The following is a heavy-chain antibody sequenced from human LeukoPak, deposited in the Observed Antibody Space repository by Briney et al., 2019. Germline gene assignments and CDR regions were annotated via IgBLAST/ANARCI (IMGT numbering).Heavy chain of an antibody. D-gene: IGHD2-2*01. CDR2: IRYDGSNK. V-gene: IGHV3-30*02. CDR3: AKPRYQLPIFDY. J-gene: IGHJ4*02. CDR1: GFTFSSYG. Sequence: PGGSLRLSCAASGFTFSSYGMHWFRQAPGKGLEWVAFIRYDGSNKYYADSVKGRFTISRDNSKNTLYLQMNSLRAEDTAVYYCAKPRYQLPIFDYWGQGTLVTVSS.